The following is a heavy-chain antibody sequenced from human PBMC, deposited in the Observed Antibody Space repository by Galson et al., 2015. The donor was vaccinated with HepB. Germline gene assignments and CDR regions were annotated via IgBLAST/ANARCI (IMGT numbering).Heavy chain of an antibody. D-gene: IGHD3-3*01. CDR3: ARSWSGWFDP. CDR2: IYPGDSDT. CDR1: XYXFTXXW. Sequence: QSGAEVKKPGESXKXXXXXXXYXFTXXWIGGVRQMPGKGLXWMGIIYPGDSDTRYSPSFXGQVTISADKSISTAYLQWSSLKASDTAMYYCARSWSGWFDPWGQGTLVTVSS. V-gene: IGHV5-51*01. J-gene: IGHJ5*02.